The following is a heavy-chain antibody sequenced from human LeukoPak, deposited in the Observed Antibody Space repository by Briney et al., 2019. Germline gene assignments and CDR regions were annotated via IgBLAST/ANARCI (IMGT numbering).Heavy chain of an antibody. J-gene: IGHJ4*02. D-gene: IGHD1-26*01. V-gene: IGHV3-48*01. CDR1: GFTFSSYS. CDR2: ISSSSGTI. CDR3: AREWESIDY. Sequence: PGGSLRLSCAASGFTFSSYSMNWVRQAPGKGLEWVSYISSSSGTIYYADSVKGRFTISRDNAKNSLYLQMNSLRAEDTAVYYCAREWESIDYWGQGTLVTVSS.